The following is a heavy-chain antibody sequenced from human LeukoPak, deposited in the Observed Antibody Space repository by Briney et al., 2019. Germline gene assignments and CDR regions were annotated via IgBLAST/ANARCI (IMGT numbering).Heavy chain of an antibody. D-gene: IGHD3-3*01. V-gene: IGHV3-11*04. CDR3: ARTYYDFWSGYYSHEGNPFDY. J-gene: IGHJ4*02. Sequence: GGSLRLSCAASGFTFSDYYMSWIRQAPGKGLEWISYIHSRGSTTYYADSVKGRFTISRDNAKNSLFLQMNSLRAEDTAVYYCARTYYDFWSGYYSHEGNPFDYWGQGTLVTVSS. CDR1: GFTFSDYY. CDR2: IHSRGSTT.